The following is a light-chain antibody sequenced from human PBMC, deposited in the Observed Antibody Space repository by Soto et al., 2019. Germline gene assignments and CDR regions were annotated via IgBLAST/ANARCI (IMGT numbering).Light chain of an antibody. CDR1: QSVNSRF. J-gene: IGKJ3*01. CDR3: HYYDDSPPFP. V-gene: IGKV3-20*01. CDR2: GAS. Sequence: EIVLTQSPGTLSLSPVERATFSCRASQSVNSRFLAWYQQKPGQAPRLLIYGASSRATGIPDRFSGSGSGTDFTLTISRLEPEDFAVYYCHYYDDSPPFPFGPGTKVDIK.